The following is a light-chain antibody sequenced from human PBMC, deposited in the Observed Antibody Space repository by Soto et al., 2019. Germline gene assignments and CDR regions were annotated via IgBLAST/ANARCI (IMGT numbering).Light chain of an antibody. CDR3: YQCYSQCT. V-gene: IGKV1-39*01. J-gene: IGKJ1*01. Sequence: DIQMTRSPSSLSASVGDRVTISCRASQSISTYFSWYQLKPGKAPKLLIYDTSSLQSGVPARFSGRGTETEFTLTSRRLQPYDFAYYYCYQCYSQCTFGQGTKVDIK. CDR1: QSISTY. CDR2: DTS.